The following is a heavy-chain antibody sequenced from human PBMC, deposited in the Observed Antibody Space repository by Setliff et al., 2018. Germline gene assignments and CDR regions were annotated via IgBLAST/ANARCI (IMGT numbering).Heavy chain of an antibody. CDR2: IYHVGPS. CDR1: GASIDSLTW. Sequence: PSETLSLTCAVSGASIDSLTWWSWVRQPPGKGLEWIGEIYHVGPSVHYNPSLKSRVTISVDKSKNQVSLRLTSVTAADTAVYHCAKGGGRYHTDSWGLGTLVTVSS. D-gene: IGHD1-26*01. V-gene: IGHV4-4*02. J-gene: IGHJ4*02. CDR3: AKGGGRYHTDS.